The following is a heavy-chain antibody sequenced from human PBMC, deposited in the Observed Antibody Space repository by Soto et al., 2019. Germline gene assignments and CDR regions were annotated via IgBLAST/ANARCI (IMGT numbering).Heavy chain of an antibody. CDR2: ISSSSYI. J-gene: IGHJ4*02. Sequence: GGSLRLSCAASGFTFSSYSMNWVRQAPGKGLEWVSSISSSSYIYYADSVKGRFTISRDNAKNSLYLQMNSLRAEDTAVYYCARDFTAYSAFDYWGQGTLVTVSS. D-gene: IGHD4-4*01. CDR1: GFTFSSYS. V-gene: IGHV3-21*01. CDR3: ARDFTAYSAFDY.